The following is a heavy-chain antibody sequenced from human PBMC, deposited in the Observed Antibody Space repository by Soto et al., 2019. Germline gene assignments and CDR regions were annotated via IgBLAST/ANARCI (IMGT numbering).Heavy chain of an antibody. Sequence: PSETLSLPCTVSGGSISSGCYYWSWIRQHPGKGLEWIGYIYYSGSTYYNPSLKSRVTISVDTSKNQFSLKLSSVTAADTAVYYCARGVQQLVEDYYYYYYMDVWGKGTTVTVSS. CDR2: IYYSGST. D-gene: IGHD6-6*01. CDR3: ARGVQQLVEDYYYYYYMDV. J-gene: IGHJ6*03. CDR1: GGSISSGCYY. V-gene: IGHV4-31*03.